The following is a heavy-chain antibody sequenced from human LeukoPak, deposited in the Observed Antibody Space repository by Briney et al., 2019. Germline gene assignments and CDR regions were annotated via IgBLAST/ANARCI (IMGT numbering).Heavy chain of an antibody. CDR1: GFTFSSYG. CDR3: AKGQGGGYAAVDY. D-gene: IGHD5-12*01. V-gene: IGHV3-33*06. Sequence: GGSLRLSCAASGFTFSSYGMHWVRQAPGKGLEWVAVIWFDGSNKYYVDSVKGRFTISRDNSKNTLYLQMSSLRAEATAVYYCAKGQGGGYAAVDYWGQGTLVTVSS. J-gene: IGHJ4*02. CDR2: IWFDGSNK.